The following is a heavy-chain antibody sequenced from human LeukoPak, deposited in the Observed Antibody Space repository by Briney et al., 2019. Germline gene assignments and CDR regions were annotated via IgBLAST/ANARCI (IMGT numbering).Heavy chain of an antibody. CDR1: GGSFSGYY. V-gene: IGHV4-34*01. CDR2: INHSGST. Sequence: PSETLSLTSAVYGGSFSGYYWSWIRQPPGKGLEWIGEINHSGSTNYNPSLKSRVTISVDTSKNQFSLKLSSVTAADTAVYYCARGRVDEYSGYDSGKGLDYWGQGTLVTVSS. CDR3: ARGRVDEYSGYDSGKGLDY. D-gene: IGHD5-12*01. J-gene: IGHJ4*02.